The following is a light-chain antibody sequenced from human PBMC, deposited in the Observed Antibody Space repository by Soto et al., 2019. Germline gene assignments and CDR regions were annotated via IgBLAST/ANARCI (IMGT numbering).Light chain of an antibody. V-gene: IGKV3-15*01. CDR2: GAS. Sequence: EIVMTQSPATLSVSPGERATLSCRASQSVSSNLAWFQQKPGQAPRLLIYGASTRATGIPARFSGSGSGTEFTHTITSLQSEDFAGYYCQQYNNWPPWTFGQGTKGEIK. J-gene: IGKJ1*01. CDR1: QSVSSN. CDR3: QQYNNWPPWT.